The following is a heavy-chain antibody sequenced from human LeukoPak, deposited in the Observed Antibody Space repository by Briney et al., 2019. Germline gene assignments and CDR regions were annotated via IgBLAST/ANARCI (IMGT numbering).Heavy chain of an antibody. D-gene: IGHD3-3*02. CDR3: ARDSRTGPFRYYGMDV. Sequence: PSETLSLTCTVSGGSISSYYWSWIRQPPGKGLEWIGYIYYSGSTYYNPSLKSRVTISVDTSKNQFSLKLSSVTAADTAVYYCARDSRTGPFRYYGMDVWGQGTTVTVSS. CDR2: IYYSGST. V-gene: IGHV4-59*12. J-gene: IGHJ6*02. CDR1: GGSISSYY.